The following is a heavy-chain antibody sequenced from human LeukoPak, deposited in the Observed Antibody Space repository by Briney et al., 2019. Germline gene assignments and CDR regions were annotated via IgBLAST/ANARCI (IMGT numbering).Heavy chain of an antibody. CDR2: IYYSGST. J-gene: IGHJ5*02. CDR3: ARGGSYYGSWFDP. Sequence: SETLSLTCTVSGGSVSSGSYYWSWIRQPPGKGLEWIGYIYYSGSTYYNPALKSRVTMSVDTSKNQFSLKLNSVTAVDTAVYYCARGGSYYGSWFDPWGQGTLVTVSS. D-gene: IGHD1-26*01. CDR1: GGSVSSGSYY. V-gene: IGHV4-61*01.